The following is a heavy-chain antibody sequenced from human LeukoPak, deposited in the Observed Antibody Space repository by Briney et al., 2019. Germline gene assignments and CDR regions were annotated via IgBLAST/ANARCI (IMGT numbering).Heavy chain of an antibody. D-gene: IGHD5-12*01. CDR3: AREGRVSGYDFDC. CDR1: GFTFSSYW. V-gene: IGHV3-74*03. CDR2: INSDGSSI. Sequence: GGSLRLSCAASGFTFSSYWMHWVRQAPGKGLVWVSRINSDGSSITYADSVKGRFTISRHNAKNTLYLQMNSLRVEDTAVYYCAREGRVSGYDFDCWGQGTLVTVSS. J-gene: IGHJ4*02.